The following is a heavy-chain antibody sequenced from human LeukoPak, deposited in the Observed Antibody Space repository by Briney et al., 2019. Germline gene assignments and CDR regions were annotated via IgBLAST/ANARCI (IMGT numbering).Heavy chain of an antibody. CDR2: IYSGGST. CDR1: GFTVSSNY. CDR3: ARDSGRHPGDSYGVWFDP. Sequence: GGSLRLSCAASGFTVSSNYMSWVRQAPGKGLEWVSVIYSGGSTYYADSVKGRFTISRDNSKNTLYLQMNSLGAEDTAVYYCARDSGRHPGDSYGVWFDPWGQGTLVTVSS. J-gene: IGHJ5*02. D-gene: IGHD3-10*01. V-gene: IGHV3-53*01.